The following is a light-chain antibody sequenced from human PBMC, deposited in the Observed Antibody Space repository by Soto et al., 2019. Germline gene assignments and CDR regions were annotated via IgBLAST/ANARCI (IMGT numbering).Light chain of an antibody. V-gene: IGKV1-33*01. CDR2: YAS. J-gene: IGKJ4*01. CDR3: QQYYDDLRT. CDR1: HDINYY. Sequence: DIQMTQSPSSLSASVGDRVSITCQASHDINYYLNWYQQKPGTAPKLLIYYASNLQEGVTPRLSGGGSGTSFVLIISNLQPEDIATYYCQQYYDDLRTFGGGTKVEI.